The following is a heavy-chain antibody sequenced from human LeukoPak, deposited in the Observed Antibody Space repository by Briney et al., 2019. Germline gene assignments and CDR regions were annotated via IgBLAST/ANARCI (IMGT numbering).Heavy chain of an antibody. CDR1: GGSFSGYY. CDR2: INHSRST. CDR3: ARGRGLDY. V-gene: IGHV4-34*01. J-gene: IGHJ4*02. Sequence: PSETLSLTCAVYGGSFSGYYWSWIRQPPGKGLEWIGEINHSRSTNYNPSLKSRVTISVDTSKNQFSLKLSSVTAADTAVYYCARGRGLDYWGQGTLVTVSS.